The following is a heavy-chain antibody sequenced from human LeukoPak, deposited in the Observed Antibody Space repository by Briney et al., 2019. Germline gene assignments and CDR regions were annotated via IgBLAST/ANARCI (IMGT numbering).Heavy chain of an antibody. CDR2: ITSDASST. D-gene: IGHD3-10*01. V-gene: IGHV3-74*01. Sequence: GGSLRLSCAASGFTFSSYSMNWVRRAPGKGLVWVSRITSDASSTSYADSVKGRFTIPRDNAKNTLYLRMNSLRAEDTAVYYCAREFEGQEAGAYGSGSYDVFDIWGQGTMVTVSS. J-gene: IGHJ3*02. CDR3: AREFEGQEAGAYGSGSYDVFDI. CDR1: GFTFSSYS.